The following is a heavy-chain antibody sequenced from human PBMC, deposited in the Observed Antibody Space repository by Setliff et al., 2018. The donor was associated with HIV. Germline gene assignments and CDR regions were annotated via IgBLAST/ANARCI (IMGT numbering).Heavy chain of an antibody. D-gene: IGHD3-22*01. CDR1: GYSISTASY. J-gene: IGHJ3*02. CDR3: ARQGAGYYYDSSDYYTGNGFDM. V-gene: IGHV4-38-2*01. CDR2: FHHSGSA. Sequence: SETLSLTCAVSGYSISTASYWAWIRQSTGKGLEWIGGFHHSGSAHYNPSLKSRVTISGQTSKNQFSLTLTSVTAADTAIYYCARQGAGYYYDSSDYYTGNGFDMWGQGTMVT.